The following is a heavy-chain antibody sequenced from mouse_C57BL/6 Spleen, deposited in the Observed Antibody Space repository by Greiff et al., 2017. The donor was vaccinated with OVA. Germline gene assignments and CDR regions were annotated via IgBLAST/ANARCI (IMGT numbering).Heavy chain of an antibody. D-gene: IGHD2-5*01. CDR2: IYPRSGNT. Sequence: QVQLQQSGAELARPGASVKLSCKASGYTFTSYGISWVKQRTGQGLEWIGEIYPRSGNTYYNEKFKGKATLTADKSSSTAYMELRSLTAEDSAVYFCARSDYRNPAWFAYWGQGTLVTVSS. J-gene: IGHJ3*01. CDR1: GYTFTSYG. CDR3: ARSDYRNPAWFAY. V-gene: IGHV1-81*01.